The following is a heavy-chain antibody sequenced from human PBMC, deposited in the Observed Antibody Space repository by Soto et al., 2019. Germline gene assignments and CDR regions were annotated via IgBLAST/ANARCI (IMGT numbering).Heavy chain of an antibody. Sequence: EVQLVESGGGLVQPGGSLRLSCAASGFTFSSYSMNWVRQAPGKGLEWVSYISSSSSTIYYADSVKGRFTISRDNAKNSLYLQMNSLRDEDTAVYYCAGSTYYDSSGYCWFDYWGQGTLVTVSS. D-gene: IGHD3-22*01. J-gene: IGHJ4*02. CDR2: ISSSSSTI. CDR1: GFTFSSYS. V-gene: IGHV3-48*02. CDR3: AGSTYYDSSGYCWFDY.